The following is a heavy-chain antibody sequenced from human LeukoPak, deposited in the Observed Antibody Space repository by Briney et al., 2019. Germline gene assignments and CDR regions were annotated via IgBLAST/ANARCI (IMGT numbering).Heavy chain of an antibody. CDR3: ARGYSTTWTYGDY. D-gene: IGHD6-13*01. V-gene: IGHV3-21*01. CDR1: GFTFSGYS. Sequence: PGGSLRLPCAASGFTFSGYSMNWVRQAPGKGLEWVSSISGSSNYIYYAGSVKGRFTISRDNAKNSLYLHMNSLSAEDTAVYYCARGYSTTWTYGDYWGQGTLVTVSS. CDR2: ISGSSNYI. J-gene: IGHJ4*02.